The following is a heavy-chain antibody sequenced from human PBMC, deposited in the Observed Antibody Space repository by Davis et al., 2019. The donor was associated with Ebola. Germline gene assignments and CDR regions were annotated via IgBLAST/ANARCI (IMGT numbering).Heavy chain of an antibody. J-gene: IGHJ6*04. CDR1: GFTFSSYS. V-gene: IGHV3-21*01. D-gene: IGHD2-15*01. CDR2: IISSSSYI. Sequence: PGGSLRLSCAAPGFTFSSYSMNWVRQAPGKGLEWVSSIISSSSYIYYADSVKGRFTISRDNAKNSLYLQMNSLRAEDTAVYYCARDEGYCSGGSCRTGMDVWGKGTTVTVSS. CDR3: ARDEGYCSGGSCRTGMDV.